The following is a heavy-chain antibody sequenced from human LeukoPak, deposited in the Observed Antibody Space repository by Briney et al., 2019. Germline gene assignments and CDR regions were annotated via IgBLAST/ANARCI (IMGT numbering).Heavy chain of an antibody. Sequence: SETLSLTCTVSGGSISSYYWSWIRQPPGKGVEWIGYIYYSGSTNYNPSLKSRVTISVDTSKNRFSLKLSSVTAADTAVYYCARLPSNWAHFDYWGQGTLVTVSS. CDR3: ARLPSNWAHFDY. J-gene: IGHJ4*02. V-gene: IGHV4-59*08. CDR1: GGSISSYY. CDR2: IYYSGST. D-gene: IGHD7-27*01.